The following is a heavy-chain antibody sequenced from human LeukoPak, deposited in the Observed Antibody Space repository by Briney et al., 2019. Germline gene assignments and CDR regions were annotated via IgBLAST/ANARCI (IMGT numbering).Heavy chain of an antibody. Sequence: GGSLRLSCAAPGFTFSSYWMSWVRQAPGKGLEWVANIKQDGSEKYYVDSVKGRFTISRDNAKNSLYLQMNSLRAEDTAVYYCARGGYSSGWYPMDVWGKGTTVTVSS. J-gene: IGHJ6*03. CDR1: GFTFSSYW. CDR2: IKQDGSEK. V-gene: IGHV3-7*01. CDR3: ARGGYSSGWYPMDV. D-gene: IGHD6-19*01.